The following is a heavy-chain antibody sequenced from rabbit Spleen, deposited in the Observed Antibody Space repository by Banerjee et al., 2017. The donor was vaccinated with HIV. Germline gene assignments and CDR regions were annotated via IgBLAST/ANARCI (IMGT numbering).Heavy chain of an antibody. Sequence: QQLVESGGGLVKPGASLTLTCTASGFDFGGAYDMCWVRQAPGKGLEWIGRIYTPDDHTYYATWAKGRFTISKTSSTTVTLQMTSLTAADTATYFCARTIGVPLWGPGTLVTVS. CDR1: GFDFGGAYD. CDR2: IYTPDDHT. V-gene: IGHV1S40*01. D-gene: IGHD3-3*01. CDR3: ARTIGVPL. J-gene: IGHJ4*01.